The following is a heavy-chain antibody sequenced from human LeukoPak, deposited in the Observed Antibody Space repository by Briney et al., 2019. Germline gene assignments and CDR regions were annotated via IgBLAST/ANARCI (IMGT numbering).Heavy chain of an antibody. CDR3: ARGGYXXXDFDY. CDR2: IYYSGST. CDR1: GGSISSYY. J-gene: IGHJ4*02. V-gene: IGHV4-59*01. Sequence: SETLSLTCTVSGGSISSYYWSWIRQPPGKGLEWIGYIYYSGSTNYNPSLKSRVTISVDTSKNQFSLKLSSVTAADTAVYYCARGGYXXXDFDYWGQGTLVTVSS. D-gene: IGHD5-12*01.